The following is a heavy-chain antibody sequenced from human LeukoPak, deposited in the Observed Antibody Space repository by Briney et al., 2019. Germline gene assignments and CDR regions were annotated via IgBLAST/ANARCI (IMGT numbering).Heavy chain of an antibody. Sequence: QPGGSLRLSCAASGFTFSIYDMHWVRQATGKGLEWVSAIGTVGDTYYPGSVKGRFTISRENAKNSLYLQMNSLRDGDTAVYYCARETLDIGGDYGWYFDLWGRGTLVTFSS. CDR1: GFTFSIYD. V-gene: IGHV3-13*01. D-gene: IGHD1-26*01. CDR3: ARETLDIGGDYGWYFDL. CDR2: IGTVGDT. J-gene: IGHJ2*01.